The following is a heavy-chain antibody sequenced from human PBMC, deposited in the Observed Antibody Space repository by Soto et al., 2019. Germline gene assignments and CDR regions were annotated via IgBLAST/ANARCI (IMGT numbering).Heavy chain of an antibody. Sequence: QVQLVQSGAEVRKPGSSVKVSCKASGGTFSRHAISWVRQAPGHGLEWMGGIIPIFGTANHAQKFQGRVTIIADESTSTVYMELSSLRSEDTAMYYGARGWGYDSNDYYYAYWGQGTLVIVSS. CDR1: GGTFSRHA. V-gene: IGHV1-69*01. CDR2: IIPIFGTA. J-gene: IGHJ4*02. D-gene: IGHD3-22*01. CDR3: ARGWGYDSNDYYYAY.